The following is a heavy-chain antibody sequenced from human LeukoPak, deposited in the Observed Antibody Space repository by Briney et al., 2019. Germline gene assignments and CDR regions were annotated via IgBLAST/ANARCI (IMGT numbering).Heavy chain of an antibody. CDR3: AEGFKANDY. Sequence: GGALRLSCAASGFTLSRYAMGWVRQAPGKGLEWVSAISVGGDSTYYADSVKGRFTISRDNSKNTLSLQMNSLRAEDTAVYYCAEGFKANDYWGQGTLVTVSS. J-gene: IGHJ4*02. V-gene: IGHV3-23*01. CDR1: GFTLSRYA. CDR2: ISVGGDST.